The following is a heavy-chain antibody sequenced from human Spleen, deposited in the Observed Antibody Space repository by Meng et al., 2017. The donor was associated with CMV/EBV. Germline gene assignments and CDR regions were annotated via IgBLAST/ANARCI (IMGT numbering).Heavy chain of an antibody. D-gene: IGHD3-3*01. CDR2: IYYDGIT. Sequence: SENLSLTCTVSGGSIGSGSPYWAWIRQPPGKGLEWIGNIYYDGITYYSPSLQSRVTISVHTSKSQFSLNLYSVSAADTALYYCARGGRFLESPFDHWGQGMLVTVSS. J-gene: IGHJ4*02. V-gene: IGHV4-39*07. CDR1: GGSIGSGSPY. CDR3: ARGGRFLESPFDH.